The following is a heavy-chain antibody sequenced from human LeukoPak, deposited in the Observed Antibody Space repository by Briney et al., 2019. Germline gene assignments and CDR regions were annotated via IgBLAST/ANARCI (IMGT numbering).Heavy chain of an antibody. Sequence: GGSLRLSCAASGFTFSSYGMHWVRQAPGKGLEWVAFIRYDGGNKYYADSVKGRFTISRDNSKNTLYLQMNSLRAEDTAVYYCAKVPIREYSYEWWGQGTLVTVSS. CDR2: IRYDGGNK. V-gene: IGHV3-30*02. CDR1: GFTFSSYG. CDR3: AKVPIREYSYEW. J-gene: IGHJ4*02. D-gene: IGHD5-18*01.